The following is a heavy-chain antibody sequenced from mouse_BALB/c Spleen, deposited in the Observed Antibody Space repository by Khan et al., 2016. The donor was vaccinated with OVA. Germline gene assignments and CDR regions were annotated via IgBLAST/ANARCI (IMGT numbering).Heavy chain of an antibody. V-gene: IGHV1S137*01. CDR1: GYIFTDYA. CDR3: ARPAYDGYYDY. CDR2: ISTYSGNT. D-gene: IGHD2-3*01. J-gene: IGHJ2*01. Sequence: QVQLQPSGPELVRPGVSVKISCKGSGYIFTDYAMHWVKQSHAKSLEWIGLISTYSGNTNYNQKFKGKATMTVDKSSSTTYMELARLTSEDSAIYYCARPAYDGYYDYWGQGTTLTVSS.